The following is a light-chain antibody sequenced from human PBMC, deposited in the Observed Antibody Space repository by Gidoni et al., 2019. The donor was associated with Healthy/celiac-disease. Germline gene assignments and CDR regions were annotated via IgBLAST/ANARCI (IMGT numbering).Light chain of an antibody. Sequence: ELVITQSPPTLSVSPGERATLSCRASQSVSSNLAWYQQKPGQAPRLLIYGASTRATGIPARFSGSGSGTEFTLTISSLQSEDFAVYYCQQYNNWLRTFGQGTKVEIK. CDR3: QQYNNWLRT. CDR1: QSVSSN. J-gene: IGKJ1*01. CDR2: GAS. V-gene: IGKV3-15*01.